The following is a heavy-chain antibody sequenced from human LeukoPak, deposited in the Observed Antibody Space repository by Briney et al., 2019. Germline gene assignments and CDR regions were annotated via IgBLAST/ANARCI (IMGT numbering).Heavy chain of an antibody. J-gene: IGHJ4*02. V-gene: IGHV3-30*02. CDR1: GFTFSSYG. CDR3: AKDGSGWYGIIDYFDY. CDR2: IRYDGSNK. Sequence: GGSLRLSCAAPGFTFSSYGIHWVRHAPGKGLEWVAFIRYDGSNKYFADSVKGRFTISRENSKNTLYLQMNSLRAEDTAVYYCAKDGSGWYGIIDYFDYWGQGTLVTASS. D-gene: IGHD6-19*01.